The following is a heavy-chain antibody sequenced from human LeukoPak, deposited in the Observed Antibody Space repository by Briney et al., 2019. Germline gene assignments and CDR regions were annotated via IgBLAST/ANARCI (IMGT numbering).Heavy chain of an antibody. CDR1: GGSISSYY. J-gene: IGHJ4*02. V-gene: IGHV4-59*01. Sequence: PSETLSLTCTVSGGSISSYYWSWIRQPPGKGLEWIGYIYYSGSTNYNPSLKSRVTISVDTSKNQFSLKLSSVTAADTAVYYCAGGVKYSYGLLFDYWGQGTLVTVSS. CDR3: AGGVKYSYGLLFDY. CDR2: IYYSGST. D-gene: IGHD5-18*01.